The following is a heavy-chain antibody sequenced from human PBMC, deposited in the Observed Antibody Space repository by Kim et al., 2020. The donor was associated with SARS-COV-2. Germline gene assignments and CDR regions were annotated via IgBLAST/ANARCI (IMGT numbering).Heavy chain of an antibody. CDR2: FDPEDGET. CDR3: ATGLPDRGTVTIDY. J-gene: IGHJ4*02. V-gene: IGHV1-24*01. Sequence: ASVKVSCKVSGYTLTELSMHWVRQAPGKGLEWMGGFDPEDGETIYAQKFQGRVTMTEDTSTDTAYMELSSLRSEDTAVYYCATGLPDRGTVTIDYWGQGTLVTVSS. D-gene: IGHD4-17*01. CDR1: GYTLTELS.